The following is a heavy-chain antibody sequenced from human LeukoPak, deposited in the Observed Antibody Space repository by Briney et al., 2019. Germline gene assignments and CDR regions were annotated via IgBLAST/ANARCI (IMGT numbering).Heavy chain of an antibody. V-gene: IGHV1-69*05. CDR2: IVPIFGTA. Sequence: ASVKVCCKASGGTFSSYAISWVRQAPGQGLEWMGGIVPIFGTANYVQKFQGRVTITTDESTSTAYMELSSLRSEDTAVYYCASIPFSGGDLRRENWFDPWGQGTLVTVSS. D-gene: IGHD2-21*01. CDR1: GGTFSSYA. CDR3: ASIPFSGGDLRRENWFDP. J-gene: IGHJ5*02.